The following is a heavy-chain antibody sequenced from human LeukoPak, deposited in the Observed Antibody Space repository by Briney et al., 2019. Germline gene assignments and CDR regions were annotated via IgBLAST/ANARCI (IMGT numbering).Heavy chain of an antibody. J-gene: IGHJ4*02. V-gene: IGHV1-24*01. CDR2: FDSENNKM. Sequence: ASVKVSCKISEYSLSNFSIHWVREAPGGGLEWMAGFDSENNKMVYSQKLQGRVTMTEDTSADTAYMEMTSLRSEDTAMYFCATDRVYRSSGRSWGFFDYWGQGTLVIVSS. CDR1: EYSLSNFS. CDR3: ATDRVYRSSGRSWGFFDY. D-gene: IGHD6-19*01.